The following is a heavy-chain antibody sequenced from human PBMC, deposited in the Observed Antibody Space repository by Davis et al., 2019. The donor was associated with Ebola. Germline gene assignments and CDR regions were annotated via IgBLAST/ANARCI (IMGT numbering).Heavy chain of an antibody. Sequence: MPSETLSLTCTVSGGSISSSYWSWIRQPPGKGLEWIGYIYYSGSTNYNPSLKSRVTISVDTSKNQFSLKLSSVTAADTAVYYCARAGPWFGELLFVGWFDPWGQGTLVTFSS. V-gene: IGHV4-59*01. D-gene: IGHD3-10*01. CDR3: ARAGPWFGELLFVGWFDP. CDR2: IYYSGST. J-gene: IGHJ5*02. CDR1: GGSISSSY.